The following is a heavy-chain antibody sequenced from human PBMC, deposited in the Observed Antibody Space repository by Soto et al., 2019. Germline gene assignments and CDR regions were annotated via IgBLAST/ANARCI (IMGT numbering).Heavy chain of an antibody. D-gene: IGHD4-17*01. J-gene: IGHJ6*02. CDR1: GGTFSSYT. CDR2: IIPILGIA. Sequence: QVQLVQSGAEVKKPGSSVKVSCKASGGTFSSYTISWVRQAPGQGLEWMGRIIPILGIANYAQKLQGRVTIXXDXSXXTAYMELSSLRCEDTAGYYCAGQEYGDYYYYRLDVWGQGTTVTVSS. CDR3: AGQEYGDYYYYRLDV. V-gene: IGHV1-69*02.